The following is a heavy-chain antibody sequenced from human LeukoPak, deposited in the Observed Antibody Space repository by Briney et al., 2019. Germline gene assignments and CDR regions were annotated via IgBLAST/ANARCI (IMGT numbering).Heavy chain of an antibody. CDR2: ISGSGGST. CDR1: GFTFGDYA. J-gene: IGHJ4*02. CDR3: ATVVAPLGASTQYYFDY. Sequence: GGSLRLSCIASGFTFGDYAMSWVRQAPGKGLEWVSAISGSGGSTYYADSVKGRFTISRDNSKNTLYLQMNSLRAEDTAVYYCATVVAPLGASTQYYFDYWGQGTLVTVSS. D-gene: IGHD2-2*01. V-gene: IGHV3-23*01.